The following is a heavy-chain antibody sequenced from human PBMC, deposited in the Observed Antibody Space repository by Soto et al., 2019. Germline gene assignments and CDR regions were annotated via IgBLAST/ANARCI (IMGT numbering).Heavy chain of an antibody. CDR2: IIPIFGTT. CDR1: GGTFSSYT. J-gene: IGHJ6*02. Sequence: GASVKVSCKASGGTFSSYTMSWVRQAPGQGLEWMGGIIPIFGTTTYAHKFQGRVTITADESTSTVYMELSSLRGEDTAVYYCARGAINTLAYYYGMDVWGQGRTVTVSS. CDR3: ARGAINTLAYYYGMDV. V-gene: IGHV1-69*13. D-gene: IGHD2-15*01.